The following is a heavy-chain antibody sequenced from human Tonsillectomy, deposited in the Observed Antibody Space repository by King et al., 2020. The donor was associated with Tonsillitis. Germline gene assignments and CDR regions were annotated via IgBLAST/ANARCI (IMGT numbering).Heavy chain of an antibody. J-gene: IGHJ6*02. D-gene: IGHD3-22*01. CDR2: IYYSGST. CDR3: ASDKVCSGYYCAYGMDV. Sequence: VQLQESGPGLVKPSETLSLPCTGSGGSINSYYWSWIRKPPGKGLWWIGCIYYSGSTNYNPSLKSRVTISVYKAKHQFSLKLSPVTAADTAVYYCASDKVCSGYYCAYGMDVWGQGTTVTVSS. V-gene: IGHV4-59*01. CDR1: GGSINSYY.